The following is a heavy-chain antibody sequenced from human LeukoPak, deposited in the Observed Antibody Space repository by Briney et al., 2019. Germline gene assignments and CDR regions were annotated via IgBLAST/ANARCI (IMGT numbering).Heavy chain of an antibody. D-gene: IGHD6-13*01. CDR3: ARDGGGSLSRYSSSWLDP. CDR1: GYTFTSYG. Sequence: GASVKVSCKASGYTFTSYGISWVRQAPGQGLEWMGWISAYNGNTNYAQKLQGRVTMTTDTSTSTAYMELRSLRSDDTAVYYCARDGGGSLSRYSSSWLDPWGQGTLVTVSS. J-gene: IGHJ5*02. V-gene: IGHV1-18*01. CDR2: ISAYNGNT.